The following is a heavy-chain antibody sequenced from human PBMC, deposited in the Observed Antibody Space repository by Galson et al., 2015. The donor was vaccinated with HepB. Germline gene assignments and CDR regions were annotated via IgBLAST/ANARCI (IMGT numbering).Heavy chain of an antibody. CDR2: IYSGGTT. CDR1: AFTVSSNY. CDR3: TGSLSSWYAPLTKTYYAMDV. D-gene: IGHD6-13*01. V-gene: IGHV3-66*02. J-gene: IGHJ6*02. Sequence: SLRLSCAASAFTVSSNYMTWVRQAPGKGLEWVSAIYSGGTTYYAGSVKGRFTVSSDTSKNTLYLQMSSLIPGDTATYYCTGSLSSWYAPLTKTYYAMDVWGQGTTVTVSS.